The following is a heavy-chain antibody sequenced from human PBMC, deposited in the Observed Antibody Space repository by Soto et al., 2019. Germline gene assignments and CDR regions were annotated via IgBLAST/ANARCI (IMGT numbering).Heavy chain of an antibody. CDR1: GGSFSGYY. J-gene: IGHJ5*02. Sequence: QVQLQQWGAGLLKPSETLSLTCAVYGGSFSGYYWSWIRQPPGKGLEWIGEINHSGSTNYKPSIKSRVTISVDTSKNQFSLKLSSVTAADTAVYYCARCYYDFWSGYYTTYNWFDPWGQGTLVTVSS. D-gene: IGHD3-3*01. CDR3: ARCYYDFWSGYYTTYNWFDP. CDR2: INHSGST. V-gene: IGHV4-34*01.